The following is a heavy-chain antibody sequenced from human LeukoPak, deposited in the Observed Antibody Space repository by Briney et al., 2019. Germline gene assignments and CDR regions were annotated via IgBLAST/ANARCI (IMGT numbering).Heavy chain of an antibody. V-gene: IGHV3-48*01. CDR1: GFTFSSYV. CDR2: ISTSSRTI. Sequence: GGSLRLSCAASGFTFSSYVMHWVRQAPGKGLEWLAYISTSSRTIYYADSVKGRFTISRDNAKNSLYLQMNTLRAEDTAVYYCARGLGFWGQGTLVTVSS. CDR3: ARGLGF. D-gene: IGHD6-25*01. J-gene: IGHJ4*02.